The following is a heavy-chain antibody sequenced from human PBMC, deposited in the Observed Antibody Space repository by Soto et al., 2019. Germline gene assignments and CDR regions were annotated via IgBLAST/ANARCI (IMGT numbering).Heavy chain of an antibody. V-gene: IGHV3-30*18. CDR2: ISYAGSNK. CDR3: AKELWAGSSWYATYDAFDI. Sequence: QVQLVESGGGVVQPGRSLRLSCAASGFTFSSYGMHWVRQAPGKGLEWVAVISYAGSNKYYADSVKGRFTISRDNSKNTLYVQMSSLRAEDTAVYYCAKELWAGSSWYATYDAFDIWGQGRMVTVSS. J-gene: IGHJ3*02. CDR1: GFTFSSYG. D-gene: IGHD6-13*01.